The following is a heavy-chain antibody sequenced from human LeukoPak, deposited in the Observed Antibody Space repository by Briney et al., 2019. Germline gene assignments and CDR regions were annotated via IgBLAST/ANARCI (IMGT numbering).Heavy chain of an antibody. Sequence: SVKVSCKASGGTFSSYAISWVRQAPGQGLEWVGRIIPILGIANYAQKFQGRVTITADKSTSTAYMELSSLRSEDTAVYYCARDITTGTTRFDPWGQGTLVTVSS. J-gene: IGHJ5*02. V-gene: IGHV1-69*04. CDR1: GGTFSSYA. CDR3: ARDITTGTTRFDP. CDR2: IIPILGIA. D-gene: IGHD1-1*01.